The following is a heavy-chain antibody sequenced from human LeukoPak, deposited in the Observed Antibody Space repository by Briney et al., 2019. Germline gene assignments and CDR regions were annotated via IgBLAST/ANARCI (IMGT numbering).Heavy chain of an antibody. CDR2: MNPNSGNT. CDR3: ARVPLGYCSGGTCYFQDH. V-gene: IGHV1-8*01. CDR1: GYTFTNYD. J-gene: IGHJ4*02. D-gene: IGHD2-15*01. Sequence: ASVKVSSKTSGYTFTNYDINWVRRATGQGLEWMGWMNPNSGNTGYAQKFQGRVTMTRSTSISTAYMELSSLTSEDTAVYYCARVPLGYCSGGTCYFQDHWGQGTLVTVSS.